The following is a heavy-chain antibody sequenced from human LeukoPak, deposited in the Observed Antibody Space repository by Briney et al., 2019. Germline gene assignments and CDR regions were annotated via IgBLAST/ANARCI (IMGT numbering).Heavy chain of an antibody. J-gene: IGHJ5*02. CDR3: AKGLFGVVIRGNWFDP. D-gene: IGHD3-3*01. CDR1: GFSFDDYA. CDR2: ISWNSGST. Sequence: GGSLRLSCAASGFSFDDYAMHWVRQAPGKGLEWVSGISWNSGSTGYVDSVKGRFTISRDNAKDSLYLQMNSLRAEDTALYYCAKGLFGVVIRGNWFDPWSQGPLVTVSS. V-gene: IGHV3-9*01.